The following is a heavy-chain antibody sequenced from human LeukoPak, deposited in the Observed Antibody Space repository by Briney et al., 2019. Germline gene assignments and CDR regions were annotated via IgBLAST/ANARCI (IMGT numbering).Heavy chain of an antibody. D-gene: IGHD1-26*01. Sequence: GGSLRLSCAASGFTFSSYSMNWVRQAPGKWLEWVSSISSSSSYIYYADSVKGRFTISRDNAKNSLYLQMNSLRAEDTAVYYCASFNSGSYYGSLSSWGQGTLVTVSS. CDR3: ASFNSGSYYGSLSS. CDR2: ISSSSSYI. V-gene: IGHV3-21*01. J-gene: IGHJ4*02. CDR1: GFTFSSYS.